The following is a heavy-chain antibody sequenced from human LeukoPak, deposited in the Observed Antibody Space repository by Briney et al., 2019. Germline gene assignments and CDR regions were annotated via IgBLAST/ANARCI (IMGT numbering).Heavy chain of an antibody. J-gene: IGHJ4*02. CDR1: GGSISSYY. CDR3: ARASRIGGDYFDY. Sequence: SETLSLPCTVSGGSISSYYRSWIRQPPGKGLEWIGYIYYSGSTNYNPSLKTRVTISVDTSKNQFSLKLSSVTAADTAVYYCARASRIGGDYFDYWGQGTLVTVSS. D-gene: IGHD2-21*01. V-gene: IGHV4-59*01. CDR2: IYYSGST.